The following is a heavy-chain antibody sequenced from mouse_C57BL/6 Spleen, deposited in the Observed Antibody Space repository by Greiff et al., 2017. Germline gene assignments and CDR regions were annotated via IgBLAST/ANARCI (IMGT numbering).Heavy chain of an antibody. Sequence: QVQLQQPGAELVRPGTSVKLSCKASGYTFTSYWMHWVKQRPGQGLEWIGVIDPSDSYTNYNQKFKGKATLTVDTSSSTAYMQLSSLTSEDSAVYYCARSGDYDRGYYFDYWGQGTTLTVSS. V-gene: IGHV1-59*01. D-gene: IGHD2-4*01. CDR3: ARSGDYDRGYYFDY. CDR1: GYTFTSYW. J-gene: IGHJ2*01. CDR2: IDPSDSYT.